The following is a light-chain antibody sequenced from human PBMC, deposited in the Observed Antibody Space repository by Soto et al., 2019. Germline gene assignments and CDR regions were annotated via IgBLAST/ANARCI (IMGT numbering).Light chain of an antibody. V-gene: IGKV1-9*01. CDR1: LGISSD. CDR2: GAS. J-gene: IGKJ5*01. Sequence: DIPLTQSPSFLSASVGDRVTITCRASLGISSDLAWYQQKPGKAPNLLISGASNLQTEVPARFSGSGSGTEFTLTISSLQPEDFATYYCQQLNIYPITFGQGTRLEIK. CDR3: QQLNIYPIT.